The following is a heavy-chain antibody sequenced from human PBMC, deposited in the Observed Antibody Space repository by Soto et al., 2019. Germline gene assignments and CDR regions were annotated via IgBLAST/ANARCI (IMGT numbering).Heavy chain of an antibody. Sequence: EVQLVESGGGLVQPGRSLRLSCSASGFTFDNCAMHWVRQAPGKGLEWVSGISWDSTTVGYADSVKGRFTISRDDAMNSLYLQRISLRREDTALYYCVQGRYPTMATPLDHWGQGTLVTVSS. J-gene: IGHJ5*02. CDR3: VQGRYPTMATPLDH. CDR1: GFTFDNCA. CDR2: ISWDSTTV. D-gene: IGHD1-1*01. V-gene: IGHV3-9*01.